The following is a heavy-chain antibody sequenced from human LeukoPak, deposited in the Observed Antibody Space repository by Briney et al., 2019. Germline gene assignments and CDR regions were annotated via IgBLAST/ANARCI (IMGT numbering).Heavy chain of an antibody. Sequence: PGGSLRLSCAASGXTFANYAMSWVRQGPGKGLEWVSTISGSGGNTYYADSVKGRFTISRDNSKNTLFLQMNSLRADDTAVYFCAKDQKSIAATGYDYWGQGTLVTVSS. CDR1: GXTFANYA. CDR2: ISGSGGNT. CDR3: AKDQKSIAATGYDY. D-gene: IGHD6-13*01. V-gene: IGHV3-23*01. J-gene: IGHJ4*02.